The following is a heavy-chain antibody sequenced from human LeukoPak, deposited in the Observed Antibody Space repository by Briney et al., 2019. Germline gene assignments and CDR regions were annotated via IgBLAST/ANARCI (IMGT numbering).Heavy chain of an antibody. J-gene: IGHJ4*02. CDR1: GFTFSNYT. CDR3: ARDYQYGYSTNWYHLAQIDY. D-gene: IGHD2/OR15-2a*01. CDR2: ISSSRSYI. Sequence: GGSLRLSCAASGFTFSNYTMNWVRQAPGKGLEWVSSISSSRSYIFYADSVKGRFTVSRDNAKNSLCLQMNSLRAEDTAIYYCARDYQYGYSTNWYHLAQIDYWGQGTLVTVSS. V-gene: IGHV3-21*01.